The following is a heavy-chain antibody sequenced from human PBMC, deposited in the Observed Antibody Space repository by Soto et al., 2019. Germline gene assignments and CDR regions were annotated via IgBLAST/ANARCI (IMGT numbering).Heavy chain of an antibody. CDR3: ARVRQGGSSTSCRVCYYYYMDV. J-gene: IGHJ6*03. Sequence: SETLSLTCAVYGGSFSGYYWSWIRQPPGKGLEWIGEINHSGSTNYNPSLKSRVTISVDTSKNQFSLKLSSVTAADTAVHYCARVRQGGSSTSCRVCYYYYMDVWGKGTTVTVSS. CDR1: GGSFSGYY. V-gene: IGHV4-34*01. D-gene: IGHD2-2*01. CDR2: INHSGST.